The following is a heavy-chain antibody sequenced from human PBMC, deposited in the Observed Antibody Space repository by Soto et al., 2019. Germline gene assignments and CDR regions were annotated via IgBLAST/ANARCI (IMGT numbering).Heavy chain of an antibody. CDR1: GGSINSRSSY. V-gene: IGHV4-39*07. Sequence: PSETLSLTCIVSGGSINSRSSYWGWIRQPPGKGLEWIGTVYYNGITYQNLPLKSRVTISVDTSKNQFSLKLSSVTAADTAVYYCARGIEGWYQGRYYYGMDVWGQGTTVTVSS. J-gene: IGHJ6*02. D-gene: IGHD6-19*01. CDR3: ARGIEGWYQGRYYYGMDV. CDR2: VYYNGIT.